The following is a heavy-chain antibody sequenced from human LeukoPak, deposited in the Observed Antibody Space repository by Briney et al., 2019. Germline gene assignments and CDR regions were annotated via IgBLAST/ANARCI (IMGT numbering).Heavy chain of an antibody. J-gene: IGHJ4*02. CDR3: ARAAPRRLRRAYWYYFDY. Sequence: SETLSLTCTVSGGSISSHYWSWIRQPPGKGLEWIGYIYYSGGTNYNPSLKSRVTISVDTSKNQFSLKLSSVTAADTAVYYCARAAPRRLRRAYWYYFDYWGQGTLVTVSS. D-gene: IGHD2-8*02. V-gene: IGHV4-59*11. CDR1: GGSISSHY. CDR2: IYYSGGT.